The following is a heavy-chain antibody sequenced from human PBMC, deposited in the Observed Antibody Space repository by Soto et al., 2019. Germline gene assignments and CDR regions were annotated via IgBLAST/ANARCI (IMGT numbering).Heavy chain of an antibody. CDR1: GYTFTSYY. CDR2: INPSGGST. J-gene: IGHJ2*01. Sequence: VSVKVSCKASGYTFTSYYMHWVRQAPGQGLEWMGIINPSGGSTSYAQKFQGRVTMTRDTSTSTVYMELSSLRSEDTAVYYCARDLEGSYSSSSWWYFDLWGRGTLVTVSS. CDR3: ARDLEGSYSSSSWWYFDL. D-gene: IGHD6-6*01. V-gene: IGHV1-46*03.